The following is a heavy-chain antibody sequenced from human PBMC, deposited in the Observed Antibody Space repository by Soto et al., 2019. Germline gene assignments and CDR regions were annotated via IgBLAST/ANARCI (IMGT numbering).Heavy chain of an antibody. CDR3: ATGVLLWFGEMGPIY. CDR2: FDPEDGET. V-gene: IGHV1-24*01. J-gene: IGHJ4*02. Sequence: GPSVKVSCKVSGYTLTELSMHWVRQAPGKGLEWMGGFDPEDGETIYAQKFQGRVTMTEDTSTDTAYMELSSLRSEDTAVYYCATGVLLWFGEMGPIYWGQGTLVTVSS. CDR1: GYTLTELS. D-gene: IGHD3-10*01.